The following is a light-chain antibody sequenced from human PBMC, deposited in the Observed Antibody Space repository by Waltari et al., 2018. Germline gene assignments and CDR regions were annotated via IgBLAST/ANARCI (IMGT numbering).Light chain of an antibody. CDR2: TDN. V-gene: IGLV1-47*01. J-gene: IGLJ2*01. Sequence: QSLLTQRPSASGTPGQRVTISCSGRSSNIGRNYVYWYKQFPGTAPKLLIYTDNERPSGAPDRFSGSYYGTSASLAISGLRSEDEADYYCATWDDSLSGPVFGGGTKVTV. CDR1: SSNIGRNY. CDR3: ATWDDSLSGPV.